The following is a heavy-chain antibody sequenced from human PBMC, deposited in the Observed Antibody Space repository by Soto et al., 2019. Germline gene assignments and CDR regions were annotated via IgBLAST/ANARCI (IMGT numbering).Heavy chain of an antibody. J-gene: IGHJ4*02. CDR3: AKGMVLSAPGPFDY. V-gene: IGHV3-23*01. Sequence: GSLRLSCAASGLTFSDFAMSWVRQAPGKGLEWVSTIGGSGTITYYADSVMGRFTISRDNFRNILYLQMNSLRAEDTAVYYCAKGMVLSAPGPFDYWGQGTLVTVSS. D-gene: IGHD2-21*02. CDR1: GLTFSDFA. CDR2: IGGSGTIT.